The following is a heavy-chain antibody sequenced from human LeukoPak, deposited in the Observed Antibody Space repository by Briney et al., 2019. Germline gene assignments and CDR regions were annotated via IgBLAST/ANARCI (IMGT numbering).Heavy chain of an antibody. J-gene: IGHJ4*02. V-gene: IGHV5-51*01. CDR3: ARQDPNYRIDY. CDR2: IYPGDSDT. D-gene: IGHD4-11*01. Sequence: GESLKISCKGSGYSFTNYWIDWVRQVPVIGLEWMGIIYPGDSDTRYSPSFQGQVTISADKSISTAYLQWSSLKASDTAMYYCARQDPNYRIDYWGQGTLVTVSS. CDR1: GYSFTNYW.